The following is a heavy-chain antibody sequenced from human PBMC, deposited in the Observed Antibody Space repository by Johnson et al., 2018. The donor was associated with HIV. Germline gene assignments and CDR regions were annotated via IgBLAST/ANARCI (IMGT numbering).Heavy chain of an antibody. J-gene: IGHJ3*01. Sequence: VQLVESGGGLVKPGGSLRLSCAASGFTFSSYGMHWVRQAPGKGLEWVAFIRYDGNNKYYADSVKGRFTISRDNSKNTLYLQMDNLRVEDTAIYYCARDGESQRLPLGDAFDVWGQGTLVTVSS. CDR3: ARDGESQRLPLGDAFDV. CDR1: GFTFSSYG. CDR2: IRYDGNNK. V-gene: IGHV3-30*02. D-gene: IGHD6-25*01.